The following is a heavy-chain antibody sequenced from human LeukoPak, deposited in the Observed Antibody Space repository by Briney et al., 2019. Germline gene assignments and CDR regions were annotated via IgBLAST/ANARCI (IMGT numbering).Heavy chain of an antibody. V-gene: IGHV4-59*01. D-gene: IGHD3-10*01. CDR3: ARVGSYYGSGIFIPYFDY. J-gene: IGHJ4*02. CDR2: IYYSGST. CDR1: GGSISSYY. Sequence: SETLSLTCTVSGGSISSYYWSWIRQPPGKGLGWIVYIYYSGSTDYNPSLKSRVTISVDTSKNQFSLKLSSVTAADTAVYYCARVGSYYGSGIFIPYFDYWGQGTLVTVSS.